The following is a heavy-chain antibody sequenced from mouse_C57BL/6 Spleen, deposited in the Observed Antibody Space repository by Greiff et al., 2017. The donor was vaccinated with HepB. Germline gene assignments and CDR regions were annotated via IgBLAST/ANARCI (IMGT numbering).Heavy chain of an antibody. Sequence: QLQQSGAELVRPGASVKLSCKASGYTFTDYYINWVKQRPGQGLEWIARIYPGSGNTYYNEKFKGKATLTAEKSSSTAYMQLSSLTSEDSAVYFCARGITTVVAIPFDYWGQGTTLTVSS. CDR2: IYPGSGNT. D-gene: IGHD1-1*01. V-gene: IGHV1-76*01. J-gene: IGHJ2*01. CDR1: GYTFTDYY. CDR3: ARGITTVVAIPFDY.